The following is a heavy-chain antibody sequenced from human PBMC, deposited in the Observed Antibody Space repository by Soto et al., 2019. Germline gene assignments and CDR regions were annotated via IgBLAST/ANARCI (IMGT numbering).Heavy chain of an antibody. CDR1: GYTFTSYA. CDR2: INAGNGNT. V-gene: IGHV1-3*01. CDR3: ARDVRDSSSWYYGYYYYYYMDV. J-gene: IGHJ6*03. Sequence: ASVKVSCKASGYTFTSYAMHWVRQAPGQRLEWMGWINAGNGNTKYSQKFQGRVTITRDTSASTAYMELSSLRSEDTAVYYCARDVRDSSSWYYGYYYYYYMDVWGKGTTVTVSS. D-gene: IGHD6-13*01.